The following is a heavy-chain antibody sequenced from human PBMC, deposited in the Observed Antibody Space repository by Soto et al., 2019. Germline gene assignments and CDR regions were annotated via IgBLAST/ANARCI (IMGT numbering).Heavy chain of an antibody. J-gene: IGHJ6*02. CDR2: IYYSGST. V-gene: IGHV4-59*01. CDR1: GGSISGYY. Sequence: PSETLSLTCTVSGGSISGYYWSWIRQPPGKGLEWIGHIYYSGSTNYNPSLKSRVTILVDTSKNQFSLKLYSVTAADTAVYYRARVFRGMDVWGQGTTVTVSS. CDR3: ARVFRGMDV.